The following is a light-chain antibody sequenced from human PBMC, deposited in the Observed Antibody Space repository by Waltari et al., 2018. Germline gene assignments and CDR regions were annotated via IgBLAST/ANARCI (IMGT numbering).Light chain of an antibody. Sequence: QSVGTQPHSASGTPGQWVNISCSGSSSNIGSTTGLWYHQLPGTAPKLLVYGDNLRPSGVPDRFSGSKSGTSASLAISGLQSEDEAGYYCAAWDDSLNAVVFGGGTKLTVL. CDR3: AAWDDSLNAVV. CDR1: SSNIGSTT. V-gene: IGLV1-44*01. J-gene: IGLJ3*02. CDR2: GDN.